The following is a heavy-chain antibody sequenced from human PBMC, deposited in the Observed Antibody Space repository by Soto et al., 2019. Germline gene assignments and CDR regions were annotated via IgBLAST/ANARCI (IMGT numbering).Heavy chain of an antibody. CDR3: SRVDPGETSPFDH. V-gene: IGHV1-46*03. CDR1: GYAFTGFY. J-gene: IGHJ4*02. Sequence: GASVKVSCKASGYAFTGFYLHWVRQAPGQGLEWMGWINPDNGSRMFAQSFQGRVTMTRDTSTSTVYMEVSSLRSEDTAVYYCSRVDPGETSPFDHWGQGTLVTVSS. D-gene: IGHD3-10*01. CDR2: INPDNGSR.